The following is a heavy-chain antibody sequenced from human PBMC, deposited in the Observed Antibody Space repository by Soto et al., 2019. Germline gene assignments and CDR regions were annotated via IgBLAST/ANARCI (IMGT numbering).Heavy chain of an antibody. V-gene: IGHV1-3*01. CDR1: GYTFTSYD. D-gene: IGHD3-3*01. J-gene: IGHJ5*02. CDR2: INASNGNT. Sequence: GASVKVSCKASGYTFTSYDINWVRQATGQGLEWMGWINASNGNTKYSQKFQGRVTITRDTSASTAYMELSSLRSEDTAVYYCARTRITIILFDPWGQGTLVTVSS. CDR3: ARTRITIILFDP.